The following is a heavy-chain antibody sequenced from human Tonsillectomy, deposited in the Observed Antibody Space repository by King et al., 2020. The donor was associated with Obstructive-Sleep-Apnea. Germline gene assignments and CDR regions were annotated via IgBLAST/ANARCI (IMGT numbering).Heavy chain of an antibody. CDR1: GGSITTTNYY. CDR2: IFYSGST. Sequence: QLQESGPGLVKPSETLSLTCTVSGGSITTTNYYWGWVRQSPGMGLEWIGNIFYSGSTNYNPSLNSRVSISADTSKNQFSLDLTSVTAADPAIYYCTRILINYAIDSWGQGTLVTVSS. D-gene: IGHD4-11*01. V-gene: IGHV4-39*07. J-gene: IGHJ4*02. CDR3: TRILINYAIDS.